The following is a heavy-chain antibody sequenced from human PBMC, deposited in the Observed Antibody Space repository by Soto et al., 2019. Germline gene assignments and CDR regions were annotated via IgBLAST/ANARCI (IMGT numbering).Heavy chain of an antibody. Sequence: QVQLQESGPGLVKPSGTLSLTCAVSGASISDSRWWSWVRRPPGKGLEWIGEISHSGNTSYNPSLKSRVTMSIDKAKNHFSLNLTAVTAADTAVYYGARVISSREEYFDYWGQGTLVTVSP. CDR1: GASISDSRW. D-gene: IGHD2-2*01. CDR2: ISHSGNT. V-gene: IGHV4-4*02. J-gene: IGHJ4*02. CDR3: ARVISSREEYFDY.